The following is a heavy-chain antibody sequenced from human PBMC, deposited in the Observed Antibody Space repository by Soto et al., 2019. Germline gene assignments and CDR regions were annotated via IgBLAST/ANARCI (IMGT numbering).Heavy chain of an antibody. Sequence: ASVKVSCKASGYTFTSYAMHWVRQAPGQRLEWMGWINAGNGDTKYSQKFQGRVTITRDTSASTAYMELSGLRSEDTAVYYCARSKLDRPGFCSGGSCSAFDFWGQGTLVTVSS. J-gene: IGHJ4*02. CDR3: ARSKLDRPGFCSGGSCSAFDF. CDR2: INAGNGDT. V-gene: IGHV1-3*01. D-gene: IGHD2-15*01. CDR1: GYTFTSYA.